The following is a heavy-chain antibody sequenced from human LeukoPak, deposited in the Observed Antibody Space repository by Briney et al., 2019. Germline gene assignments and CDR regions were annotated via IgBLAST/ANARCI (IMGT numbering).Heavy chain of an antibody. CDR1: GGSISSYS. CDR2: IYYSGST. J-gene: IGHJ6*02. D-gene: IGHD2-2*01. CDR3: ARGCSSTSCWLRMDV. V-gene: IGHV4-59*12. Sequence: SETLSLTCTVSGGSISSYSWNWIRQPPGKGLEWIGYIYYSGSTNYNPSLKSRVTMSIDTSKNQFSLKLSSLTATDTAVYYCARGCSSTSCWLRMDVWGQGTTVTVSS.